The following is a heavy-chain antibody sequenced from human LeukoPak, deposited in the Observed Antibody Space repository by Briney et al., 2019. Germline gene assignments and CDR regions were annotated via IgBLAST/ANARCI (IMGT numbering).Heavy chain of an antibody. Sequence: GGSLRLSCAASGFTFSSYAMHWVRQAPGKGLEWVAVISYDGSNKYYADSVKGRFTISRDNSKNTLYLQMNSLRAEDTAVYYCARDGAFSSSWARSREDAFDIWGQGTMVTVSS. V-gene: IGHV3-30*04. CDR2: ISYDGSNK. CDR3: ARDGAFSSSWARSREDAFDI. CDR1: GFTFSSYA. J-gene: IGHJ3*02. D-gene: IGHD6-13*01.